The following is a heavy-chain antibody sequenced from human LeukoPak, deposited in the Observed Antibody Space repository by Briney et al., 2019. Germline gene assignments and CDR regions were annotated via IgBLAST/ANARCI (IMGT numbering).Heavy chain of an antibody. V-gene: IGHV3-30*02. CDR3: AKDWEVIITAYFDY. CDR2: IRYDGGNK. CDR1: GFTFSSYG. J-gene: IGHJ4*02. Sequence: GTLRLSCAASGFTFSSYGMHWVRQAPGKGLEWVAFIRYDGGNKYYADSVKGRFTISRDNSKNTLYLQMNSLRAEDTAVYYCAKDWEVIITAYFDYWGQGTLVTVSS. D-gene: IGHD3-22*01.